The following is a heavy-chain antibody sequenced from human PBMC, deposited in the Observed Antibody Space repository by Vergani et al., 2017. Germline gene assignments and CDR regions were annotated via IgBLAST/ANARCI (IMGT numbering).Heavy chain of an antibody. Sequence: QVQLVESGGGLVKPGGSLRLSCAASGFTFSDYYMSWIRQAPGKGLEWVSYISSSGSTIYYADSVKGRFTIPRDNAKNSLYLQMNSLRAEDTAVYYCARGPYSNYREGGRDYYYYYYGMDVWGQGTTVTVSS. CDR2: ISSSGSTI. D-gene: IGHD4-11*01. CDR1: GFTFSDYY. J-gene: IGHJ6*02. V-gene: IGHV3-11*01. CDR3: ARGPYSNYREGGRDYYYYYYGMDV.